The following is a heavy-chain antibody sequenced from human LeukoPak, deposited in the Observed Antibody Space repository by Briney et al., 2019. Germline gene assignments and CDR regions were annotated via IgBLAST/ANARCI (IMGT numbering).Heavy chain of an antibody. V-gene: IGHV4-38-2*02. Sequence: PSETLSLTCSVSGYSISSAYYWGWIRQPPGKGLEWIATIHYSGSTYYNPSLKSRVTIPLDTSKNQFSLKLNSVAAADTAVYYCARERRRWLQIGGFDYWGQGTLLTVSS. CDR2: IHYSGST. D-gene: IGHD5-24*01. CDR1: GYSISSAYY. CDR3: ARERRRWLQIGGFDY. J-gene: IGHJ4*02.